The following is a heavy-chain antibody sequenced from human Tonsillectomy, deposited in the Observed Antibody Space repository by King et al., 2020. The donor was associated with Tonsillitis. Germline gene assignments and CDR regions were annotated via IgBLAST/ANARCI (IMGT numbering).Heavy chain of an antibody. J-gene: IGHJ6*02. CDR3: ARGRVYSSGWYAVSDYYYYGMDV. D-gene: IGHD6-19*01. V-gene: IGHV3-21*01. CDR1: GFTFSSYS. Sequence: VQLVESGGGLVKPGGSLRLSCAASGFTFSSYSMNWVRQAPGKGLEWVSSISSSSSYIYYADSVKGRFTISRDNAKNSLYLQMNSLRAEDTAVYYCARGRVYSSGWYAVSDYYYYGMDVWGQGTTVTVSS. CDR2: ISSSSSYI.